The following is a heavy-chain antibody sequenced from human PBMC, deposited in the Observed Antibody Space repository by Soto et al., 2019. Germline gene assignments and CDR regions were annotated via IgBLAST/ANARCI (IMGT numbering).Heavy chain of an antibody. J-gene: IGHJ4*02. V-gene: IGHV1-58*01. CDR3: AADPYYYDSSDYYAFDQ. D-gene: IGHD3-22*01. CDR1: GFNLRTTA. CDR2: IVVGSGNT. Sequence: ASVKVSCKASGFNLRTTAVQWVRQARGQRLEWIGWIVVGSGNTNYAQKFQERVTITRDMSTSTAYMDVSSLRSEDTAVYYCAADPYYYDSSDYYAFDQWGQGTLVTVSS.